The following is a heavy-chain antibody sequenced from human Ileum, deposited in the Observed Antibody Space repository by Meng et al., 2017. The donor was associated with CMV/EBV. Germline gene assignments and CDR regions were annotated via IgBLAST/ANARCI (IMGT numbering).Heavy chain of an antibody. CDR1: GGTLSTYV. Sequence: SVKVSCKSSGGTLSTYVISWVRHAPGQGREWRGGIIPILGTPSYAQKFQGRVTITADKSTSTAYMELSSMRSDDTAVYYCARAYYPSSGYYYALWGQGTLVTVSS. CDR3: ARAYYPSSGYYYAL. J-gene: IGHJ4*02. D-gene: IGHD3-22*01. V-gene: IGHV1-69*10. CDR2: IIPILGTP.